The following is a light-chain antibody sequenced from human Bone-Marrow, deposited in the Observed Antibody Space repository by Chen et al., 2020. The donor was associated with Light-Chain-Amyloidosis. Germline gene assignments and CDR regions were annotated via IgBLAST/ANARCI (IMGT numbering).Light chain of an antibody. Sequence: SYVLTQPPPVSVAPGQKATFTCWGNNIGNKNVQWYQKQPGQAPILVVFDDRDRPSGTPERFSGSNSGTTATLTISRVEAGDEADYYCQLSDTTRGVFGGGTKLIVL. CDR3: QLSDTTRGV. CDR2: DDR. V-gene: IGLV3-21*02. J-gene: IGLJ3*02. CDR1: NIGNKN.